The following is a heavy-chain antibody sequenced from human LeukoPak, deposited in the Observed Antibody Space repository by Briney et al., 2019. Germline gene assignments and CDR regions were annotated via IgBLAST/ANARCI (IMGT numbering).Heavy chain of an antibody. Sequence: PGRSLRLSCAASGFTFSSYGMHWVRQAPGKGLEWVGRIKSKTDGGTTDYAAPVKGRFTISRDDSKNTLYLQMNSLKTEDTAVYYCTTRGGSFSIFDYWGQGTLVTVSS. CDR1: GFTFSSYG. CDR2: IKSKTDGGTT. J-gene: IGHJ4*02. V-gene: IGHV3-15*01. D-gene: IGHD1-26*01. CDR3: TTRGGSFSIFDY.